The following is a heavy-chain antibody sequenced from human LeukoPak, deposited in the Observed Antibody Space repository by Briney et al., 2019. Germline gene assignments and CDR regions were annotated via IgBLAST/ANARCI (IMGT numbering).Heavy chain of an antibody. D-gene: IGHD4/OR15-4a*01. Sequence: GASVTVSYKASGYTFTSYGISWVGQAPGQGLEGMGWISAYNGNTNYVQKLQGRVTMTTDTSTSTAYMELRSLRSEDTAVYYCAREGSGMVLTVPWAFDIWGQGTMVTVSS. CDR2: ISAYNGNT. J-gene: IGHJ3*02. V-gene: IGHV1-18*01. CDR1: GYTFTSYG. CDR3: AREGSGMVLTVPWAFDI.